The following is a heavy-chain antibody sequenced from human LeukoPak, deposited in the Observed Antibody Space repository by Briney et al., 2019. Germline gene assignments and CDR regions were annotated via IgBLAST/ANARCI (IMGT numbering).Heavy chain of an antibody. CDR2: IYSGGTI. J-gene: IGHJ5*02. V-gene: IGHV3-66*01. CDR1: GFTFSSYG. Sequence: PGGSLRLSCAASGFTFSSYGMHWVRQAPGKGLEGVSVIYSGGTIHYAGSVKGRFTISRDNSKNTLFLQMNSLRAEDTAVYYCASAVKWELLPAESWGQGTLVTVSS. CDR3: ASAVKWELLPAES. D-gene: IGHD1-26*01.